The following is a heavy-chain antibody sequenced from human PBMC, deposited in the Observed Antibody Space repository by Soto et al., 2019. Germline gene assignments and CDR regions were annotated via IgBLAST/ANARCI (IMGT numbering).Heavy chain of an antibody. J-gene: IGHJ6*03. CDR3: AKGGVLGILTGYSLFYYYYYMDV. CDR2: ISGSGGST. D-gene: IGHD3-9*01. V-gene: IGHV3-23*01. CDR1: GFTFSSYA. Sequence: HPGGSLSLSCAASGFTFSSYAMSWVRQAPGKGLEWASAISGSGGSTYYADSVKGRFTISRDNSKYTLYLQMNSLRAEDTAVYYCAKGGVLGILTGYSLFYYYYYMDVWGKGTTVTVSS.